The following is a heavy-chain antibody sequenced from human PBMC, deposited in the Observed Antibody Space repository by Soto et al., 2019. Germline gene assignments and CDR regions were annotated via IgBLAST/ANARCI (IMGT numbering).Heavy chain of an antibody. V-gene: IGHV3-21*01. CDR2: ISSTTNYI. CDR3: ARESEDLTSNFDY. CDR1: VFTCSRYS. Sequence: PRWSLRLSCSASVFTCSRYSMNWVRQAPGKGLEWVSSISSTTNYIYYADSMKGRFTVSRDNAKNSVYLDMNSLSAEDTAVYYCARESEDLTSNFDYWGQGTLVTVSS. J-gene: IGHJ4*02.